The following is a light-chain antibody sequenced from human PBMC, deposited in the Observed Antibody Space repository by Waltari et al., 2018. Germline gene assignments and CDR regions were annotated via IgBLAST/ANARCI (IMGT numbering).Light chain of an antibody. CDR1: QGIRKS. Sequence: DIQMTQSPCALSVSLGDRVTITCRASQGIRKSLTWFQQKPGKGPKRLIYVASLLQSGGPSRFSGSGSGTEFTLTISSLQPEDFATYYCLQHNSYPWTFGQGTKVEIK. J-gene: IGKJ1*01. V-gene: IGKV1-17*03. CDR3: LQHNSYPWT. CDR2: VAS.